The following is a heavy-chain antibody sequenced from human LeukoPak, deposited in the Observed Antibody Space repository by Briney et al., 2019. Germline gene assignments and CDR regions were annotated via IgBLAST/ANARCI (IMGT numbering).Heavy chain of an antibody. CDR2: ISWNSGSI. CDR1: GFTFDDYA. CDR3: AKDLTVSDYDSYYYGMDV. D-gene: IGHD4-17*01. Sequence: GGSLRLSCAASGFTFDDYAMHWVRQAPGKGLEWVSGISWNSGSIGYADSVKGRFTISRDNAKNSLYLQMNSLRAEDMALYYCAKDLTVSDYDSYYYGMDVWGQGTTVTVSS. V-gene: IGHV3-9*03. J-gene: IGHJ6*02.